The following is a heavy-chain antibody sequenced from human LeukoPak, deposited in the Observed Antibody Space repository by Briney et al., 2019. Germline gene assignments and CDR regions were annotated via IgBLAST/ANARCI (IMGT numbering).Heavy chain of an antibody. Sequence: ASVKVSCKASGYTFTGYYMHWVRQAPGQGLEWMGWTNPNSGGTNYAQKFQGRVTMTRDTSISTAYMELSRLRSDDTAVYYCARVGKATVTTKWFDPWGQGTLVTVSS. CDR2: TNPNSGGT. CDR1: GYTFTGYY. CDR3: ARVGKATVTTKWFDP. D-gene: IGHD4-11*01. J-gene: IGHJ5*02. V-gene: IGHV1-2*02.